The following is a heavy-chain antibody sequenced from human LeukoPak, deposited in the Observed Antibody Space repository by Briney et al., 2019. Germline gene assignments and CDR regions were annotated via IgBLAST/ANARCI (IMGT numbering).Heavy chain of an antibody. CDR1: GFTFSSYG. D-gene: IGHD1-26*01. Sequence: GGSLRLSCAASGFTFSSYGMHWVRQAPGKGLEWVAVIWYDGSNKYYADSVKGRFTISRDNSKNTLYLQMNSLRAEDTAVYYCARDEGELLGLFDYWGQGTLVTVSS. J-gene: IGHJ4*02. CDR2: IWYDGSNK. V-gene: IGHV3-33*01. CDR3: ARDEGELLGLFDY.